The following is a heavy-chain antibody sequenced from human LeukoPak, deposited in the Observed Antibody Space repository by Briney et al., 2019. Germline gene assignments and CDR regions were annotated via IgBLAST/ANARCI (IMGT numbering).Heavy chain of an antibody. Sequence: PSETLSLTCTVSGGSISSGDYYWSWIRQPPGKGLEWIGYIYYSGSTYYSPSLKSRVTISVDTSKNQFSLKLSSVTAADTAVYYCARDGIVVVPAAMSHDAFDIWGQGTMVTVSS. CDR2: IYYSGST. V-gene: IGHV4-30-4*01. D-gene: IGHD2-2*01. J-gene: IGHJ3*02. CDR3: ARDGIVVVPAAMSHDAFDI. CDR1: GGSISSGDYY.